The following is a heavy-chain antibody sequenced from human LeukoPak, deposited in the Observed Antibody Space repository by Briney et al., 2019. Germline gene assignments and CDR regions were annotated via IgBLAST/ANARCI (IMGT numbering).Heavy chain of an antibody. CDR2: TYYRSKWYY. V-gene: IGHV6-1*01. J-gene: IGHJ4*02. Sequence: SQTLSLTCAISGDSVSSNIAAWNWLRQSPSRGLEWLGRTYYRSKWYYDYPVSVKSRIIISPDTSNNQFFLHLNSVTPEDTARYYCARDKDGFEYWGQGTLVTVSS. CDR1: GDSVSSNIAA. CDR3: ARDKDGFEY.